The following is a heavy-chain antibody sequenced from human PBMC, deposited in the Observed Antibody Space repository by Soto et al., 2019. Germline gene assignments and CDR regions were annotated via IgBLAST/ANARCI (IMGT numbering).Heavy chain of an antibody. CDR1: GYTFTGYY. D-gene: IGHD2-8*01. Sequence: ASVKDSCKASGYTFTGYYMHWVRQAPGQGLEWMGWINPNSGGTNYAQKFQGRVTMTRDTSISTAYMELSRLRSDDTAVYYCARVPSPGVSEDYWGQGTLVTVSS. CDR2: INPNSGGT. J-gene: IGHJ4*02. V-gene: IGHV1-2*02. CDR3: ARVPSPGVSEDY.